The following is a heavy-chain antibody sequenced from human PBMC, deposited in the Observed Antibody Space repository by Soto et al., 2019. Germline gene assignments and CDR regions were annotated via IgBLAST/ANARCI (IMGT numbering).Heavy chain of an antibody. Sequence: QVQLQESGPGLVKPSGTLSLTCAVSGGSISSGDWCWSWVRQSPGKGLEWIGEIYSGGSTTYNPSLKSRVTISADKSENLFSLRLSSVTAADTAVYYRARRGCDSIFGSLDYWGQGTLVTVSS. J-gene: IGHJ4*02. V-gene: IGHV4-4*02. D-gene: IGHD2-21*02. CDR2: IYSGGST. CDR3: ARRGCDSIFGSLDY. CDR1: GGSISSGDW.